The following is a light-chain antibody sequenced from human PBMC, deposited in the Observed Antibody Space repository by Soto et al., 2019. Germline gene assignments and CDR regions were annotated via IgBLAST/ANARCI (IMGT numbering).Light chain of an antibody. CDR2: AAS. V-gene: IGKV1-39*01. CDR1: QSISSY. CDR3: QQSYSTPRT. Sequence: DIQMTQSPSSLSASVRDRVTITCRASQSISSYLNWYQQKPGKAPKLLIYAASSLQSGVTSRFSGSGSGTDFTLTISSLQPEDFATYYCQQSYSTPRTFGGGTKVEIK. J-gene: IGKJ4*01.